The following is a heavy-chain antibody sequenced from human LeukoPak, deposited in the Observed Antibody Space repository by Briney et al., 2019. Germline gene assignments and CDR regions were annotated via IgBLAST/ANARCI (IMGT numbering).Heavy chain of an antibody. CDR1: GFTFNSYA. D-gene: IGHD2-15*01. CDR3: AREGYCSGGSCYFDY. V-gene: IGHV3-30-3*01. Sequence: PGGSLRLSCAASGFTFNSYAMHWVRQTPGKGLEWVAFISYDGSNKLYADSVKGRFTISRDSSKNTLFLQMNSLRAEDTAVYYCAREGYCSGGSCYFDYWGQGTLVTVSS. CDR2: ISYDGSNK. J-gene: IGHJ4*02.